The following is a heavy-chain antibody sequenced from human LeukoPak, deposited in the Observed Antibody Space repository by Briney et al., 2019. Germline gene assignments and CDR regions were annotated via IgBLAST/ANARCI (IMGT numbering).Heavy chain of an antibody. Sequence: ASVKVSRKASGCTFTSYYMHWVRQAPGQGLEWMGIINPSGGSTSYAQKFQGRVTMTRDTSTSTVYMELSSLRSEDTAAYYCARDREYDSSGYYPAPGWGQGTLVTVSS. CDR2: INPSGGST. J-gene: IGHJ4*02. CDR1: GCTFTSYY. D-gene: IGHD3-22*01. V-gene: IGHV1-46*01. CDR3: ARDREYDSSGYYPAPG.